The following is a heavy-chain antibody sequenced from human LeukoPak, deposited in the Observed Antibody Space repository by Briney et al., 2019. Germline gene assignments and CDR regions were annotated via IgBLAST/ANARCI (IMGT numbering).Heavy chain of an antibody. Sequence: SETLSLTCAVYGGSFSGYYWSWIRQPPGKGLEWIGEINHSGGTNYNPSLKSRVTISVDTSKNQFSLKLSSVTAADTAVYYCARLSWARNTMVRGVTSIYYFGYWGQGTLVTVSS. CDR3: ARLSWARNTMVRGVTSIYYFGY. J-gene: IGHJ4*02. CDR2: INHSGGT. V-gene: IGHV4-34*01. CDR1: GGSFSGYY. D-gene: IGHD3-10*01.